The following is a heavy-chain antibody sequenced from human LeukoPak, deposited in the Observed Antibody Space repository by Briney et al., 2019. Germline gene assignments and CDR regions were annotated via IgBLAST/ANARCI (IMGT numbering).Heavy chain of an antibody. J-gene: IGHJ5*01. CDR3: AIAPYYRSFGP. CDR2: IYCSGGT. CDR1: GVSISSYY. D-gene: IGHD3-10*01. V-gene: IGHV4-59*01. Sequence: PSETLSLTCAVSGVSISSYYWSWVRQPPGKGLEWVGGIYCSGGTEDNPALKSRVTISVDTSKNQFSLKLSSVTASDTAVYYCAIAPYYRSFGPWGQGNLVTVPS.